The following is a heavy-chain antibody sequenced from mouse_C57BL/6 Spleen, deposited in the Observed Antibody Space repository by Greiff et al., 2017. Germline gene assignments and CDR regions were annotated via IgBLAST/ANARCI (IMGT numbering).Heavy chain of an antibody. CDR3: ARSRYYGSSGYFDY. J-gene: IGHJ2*01. V-gene: IGHV14-2*01. D-gene: IGHD1-1*01. CDR2: IDPEDGET. CDR1: GFNIKDYY. Sequence: EVQLQQSGAELVKPGASVKLSCTASGFNIKDYYMHWVKQRTEQGLEWIGRIDPEDGETKNAPKFQGKATITADTSSNTAYLQLSSLTSEDTAVYYCARSRYYGSSGYFDYWGQGTTLTVSS.